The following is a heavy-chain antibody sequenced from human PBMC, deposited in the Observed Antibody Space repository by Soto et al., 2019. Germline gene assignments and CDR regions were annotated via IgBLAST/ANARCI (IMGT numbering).Heavy chain of an antibody. J-gene: IGHJ5*02. CDR3: ARDPGSSWYEDWFDP. CDR2: ISSSSSTI. Sequence: GGSLRLSCAASGFTFSSYSMNWVRQAPGKGLEWVSYISSSSSTIYYADSVKGRFTISRENAKNSLYLQMNSLRDEDTAVYYCARDPGSSWYEDWFDPWGQGTLVTVSS. D-gene: IGHD6-13*01. V-gene: IGHV3-48*02. CDR1: GFTFSSYS.